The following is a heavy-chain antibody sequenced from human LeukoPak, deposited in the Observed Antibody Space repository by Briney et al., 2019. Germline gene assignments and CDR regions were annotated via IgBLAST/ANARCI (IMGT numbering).Heavy chain of an antibody. V-gene: IGHV1-18*01. CDR2: ISGYNGNT. CDR3: AREADYDSSGYSFDY. CDR1: GYTFTSYG. D-gene: IGHD3-22*01. Sequence: ASVKVSCKASGYTFTSYGISWVRQAPGQGLEWMGWISGYNGNTNYAQKLQVRVTMTTDTSTSTAYMELRSLRSDDTAVYYCAREADYDSSGYSFDYWGRGTLVTVSS. J-gene: IGHJ4*02.